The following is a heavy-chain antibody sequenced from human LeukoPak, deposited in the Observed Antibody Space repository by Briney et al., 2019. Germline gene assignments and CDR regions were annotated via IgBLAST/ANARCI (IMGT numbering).Heavy chain of an antibody. CDR2: FDPEDGDT. Sequence: ASVKVSFKVSGYTLTELSMDWVRQAPGKGLEWMGGFDPEDGDTFYAQEFQGRVTMPEDTSTDTTYMEVSSLRSEHTAVYHCTGGSTWSLFDYWGQGTLVSVSS. D-gene: IGHD1-14*01. CDR1: GYTLTELS. V-gene: IGHV1-24*01. J-gene: IGHJ4*02. CDR3: TGGSTWSLFDY.